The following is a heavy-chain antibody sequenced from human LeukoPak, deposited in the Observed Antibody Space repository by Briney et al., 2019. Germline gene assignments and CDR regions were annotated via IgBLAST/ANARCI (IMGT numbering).Heavy chain of an antibody. J-gene: IGHJ4*02. Sequence: ASVKVSCKASGYTFTRYAISWVRQAPGPGLEWMGWISTFNGDTKYAQKLQGRVTMPTDTSTTTAYMELRSLTSDDTAVYYCARDPSNSSGWRAWGDYWGQGTLVTVSS. CDR1: GYTFTRYA. CDR2: ISTFNGDT. CDR3: ARDPSNSSGWRAWGDY. D-gene: IGHD6-19*01. V-gene: IGHV1-18*01.